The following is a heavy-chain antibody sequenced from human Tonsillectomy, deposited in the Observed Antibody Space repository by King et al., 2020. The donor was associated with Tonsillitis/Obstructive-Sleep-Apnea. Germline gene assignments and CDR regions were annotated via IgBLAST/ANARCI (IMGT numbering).Heavy chain of an antibody. CDR2: ISYDGSNK. CDR1: GFSFSSYG. Sequence: VQLVESGGGVVQPGRSLRLSCAASGFSFSSYGMHWVRQAPGKGLEWVTVISYDGSNKYCADSVKGRFTISRDNSKDTLYLQMNSLRAEDTAVYYCAKDQGITGGGMDVGGQGTTVTVSS. CDR3: AKDQGITGGGMDV. J-gene: IGHJ6*02. D-gene: IGHD1-20*01. V-gene: IGHV3-30*18.